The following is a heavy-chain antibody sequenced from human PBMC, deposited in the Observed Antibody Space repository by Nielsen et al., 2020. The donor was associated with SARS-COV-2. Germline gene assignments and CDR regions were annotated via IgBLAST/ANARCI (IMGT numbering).Heavy chain of an antibody. CDR3: ARGYDVLTYSYWYMNV. V-gene: IGHV3-33*01. CDR1: GFTFNSYA. CDR2: IWYDGSNK. J-gene: IGHJ6*03. D-gene: IGHD3-9*01. Sequence: GGSLRLSCAASGFTFNSYAMHWVRQAPGKGLEWVAVIWYDGSNKYYANSVKGRFTISRDNSQNTLLLHMNSLRVEDTAVYYCARGYDVLTYSYWYMNVWGKGTPVTVSS.